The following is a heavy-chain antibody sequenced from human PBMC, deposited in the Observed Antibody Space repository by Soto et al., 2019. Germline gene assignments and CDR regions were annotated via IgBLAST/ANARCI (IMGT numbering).Heavy chain of an antibody. CDR1: GFNFSAYA. J-gene: IGHJ3*01. D-gene: IGHD3-10*01. CDR3: APSGYYGSGSYAV. Sequence: QVQLVQSGGGVVQPGRSLRLSCAVSGFNFSAYAMHWVRQAPGKGLEWVSVISYDGSIKYYADSVKGRFAISRDNSKNTLWLQMSSLGAEDSALYDCAPSGYYGSGSYAVWGQGTMVTVSS. CDR2: ISYDGSIK. V-gene: IGHV3-30*09.